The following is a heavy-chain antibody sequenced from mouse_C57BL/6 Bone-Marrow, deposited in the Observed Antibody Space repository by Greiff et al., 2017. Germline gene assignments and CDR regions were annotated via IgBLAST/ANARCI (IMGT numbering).Heavy chain of an antibody. V-gene: IGHV5-4*03. CDR3: ARGGSSYRYFDY. CDR2: ISDGGSYT. CDR1: GFTFSSYA. D-gene: IGHD1-1*01. J-gene: IGHJ2*01. Sequence: DVMLVESGGGLVKPGGSLKLSCAASGFTFSSYAMSWVRQTPEKRLEWVATISDGGSYTYYPDNVKGRFTISRDNAKNNLYLQMSHLKSEDTAMYYCARGGSSYRYFDYWGQGTTLTVSS.